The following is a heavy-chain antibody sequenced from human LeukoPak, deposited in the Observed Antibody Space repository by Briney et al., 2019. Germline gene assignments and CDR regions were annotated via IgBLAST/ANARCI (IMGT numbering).Heavy chain of an antibody. V-gene: IGHV4-34*01. CDR1: GGSFSGYY. J-gene: IGHJ5*02. D-gene: IGHD6-13*01. Sequence: TSETLSLTCAVYGGSFSGYYWSWIREPPGKGLEWIGEINHSGSTNYNPSLKSRVTISVDTSKNQFSLKLSSVTAADTAVYYCARGTRSYSSSWTPWGQGTLVTVSS. CDR3: ARGTRSYSSSWTP. CDR2: INHSGST.